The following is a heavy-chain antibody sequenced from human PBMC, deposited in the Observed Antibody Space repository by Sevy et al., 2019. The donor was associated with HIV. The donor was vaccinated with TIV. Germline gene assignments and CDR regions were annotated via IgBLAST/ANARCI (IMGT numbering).Heavy chain of an antibody. CDR3: ARELSGDYYDSSGYRFFDL. D-gene: IGHD3-22*01. V-gene: IGHV3-33*01. CDR2: IWFDGRNQ. CDR1: GFTFSSYG. J-gene: IGHJ2*01. Sequence: GGSLRLSCAASGFTFSSYGMTWVRQAPGKGLEWVAVIWFDGRNQYYSEAVKGRFTISRDNAKNTLYLQMKSLRVETMAVYYCARELSGDYYDSSGYRFFDLWGRGTLVTVSS.